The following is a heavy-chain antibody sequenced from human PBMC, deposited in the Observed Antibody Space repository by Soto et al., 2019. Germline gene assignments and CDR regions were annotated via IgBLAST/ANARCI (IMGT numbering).Heavy chain of an antibody. Sequence: SETLSLTCTVSGGSIISYYWSWIRQPAGKGLEWIGRIYTSGSTNYNPPLKSLVTMSVDTSKNQFSLKLSSVTAADTAVYYCARELHDILTGYRYYGMDVWGQGTTVTVSS. D-gene: IGHD3-9*01. CDR2: IYTSGST. CDR1: GGSIISYY. CDR3: ARELHDILTGYRYYGMDV. V-gene: IGHV4-4*07. J-gene: IGHJ6*02.